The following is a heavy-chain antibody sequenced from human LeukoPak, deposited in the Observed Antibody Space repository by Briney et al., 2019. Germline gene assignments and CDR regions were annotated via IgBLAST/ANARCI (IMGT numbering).Heavy chain of an antibody. CDR3: ARVRGIAAAGIYYFDY. CDR1: GGSISSYY. Sequence: SETLSLTCNVSGGSISSYYWSWIRQPPGKGLEWIGYIYYSGSTNYNPSLKSRVTISVDTSKNQFSLKLSSVTAADTAVYYCARVRGIAAAGIYYFDYWGQGTLVTVSS. D-gene: IGHD6-13*01. J-gene: IGHJ4*02. CDR2: IYYSGST. V-gene: IGHV4-59*01.